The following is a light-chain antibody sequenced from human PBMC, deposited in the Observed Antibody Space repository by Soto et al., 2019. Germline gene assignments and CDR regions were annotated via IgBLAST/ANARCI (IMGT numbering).Light chain of an antibody. CDR1: QGISNY. V-gene: IGKV1-27*01. Sequence: DIQMTQYPSSLSASVGDRVTITCRASQGISNYLAWYQQKPGKVPKLLIYAASTLQSGVPSRFSGSGSGTDFTLTISSLQPEDVATYYCQKYNNAPQLTFGGGTKVDI. J-gene: IGKJ4*01. CDR3: QKYNNAPQLT. CDR2: AAS.